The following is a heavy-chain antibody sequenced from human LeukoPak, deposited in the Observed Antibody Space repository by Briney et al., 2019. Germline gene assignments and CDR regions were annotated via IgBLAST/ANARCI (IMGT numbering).Heavy chain of an antibody. D-gene: IGHD3-22*01. CDR3: VRALPIYDSRGYFLFDAFDI. V-gene: IGHV3-21*01. CDR2: ISSSSSYI. J-gene: IGHJ3*02. Sequence: PGGSLRLSCAASGFTFSSYSMNWVRQAPGKGLEWVSSISSSSSYIYYADSVKGRFTISRDNAKNSLYLQMNSLRAEDTAVYYCVRALPIYDSRGYFLFDAFDIWGQGTMVTVSS. CDR1: GFTFSSYS.